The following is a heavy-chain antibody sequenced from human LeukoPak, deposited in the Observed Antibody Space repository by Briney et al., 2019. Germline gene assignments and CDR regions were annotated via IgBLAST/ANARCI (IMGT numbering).Heavy chain of an antibody. D-gene: IGHD5-24*01. CDR3: ARDSDGALDY. CDR2: IYSGGST. V-gene: IGHV3-53*01. J-gene: IGHJ4*02. Sequence: GGSLRLSCAASGFTVSSNYMSWVRQAPGKGLEWVSVIYSGGSTYYADSVKGRFTISRDNSRNTLYLQMNSLRAEDTAVYYCARDSDGALDYWGQGTLVTVSS. CDR1: GFTVSSNY.